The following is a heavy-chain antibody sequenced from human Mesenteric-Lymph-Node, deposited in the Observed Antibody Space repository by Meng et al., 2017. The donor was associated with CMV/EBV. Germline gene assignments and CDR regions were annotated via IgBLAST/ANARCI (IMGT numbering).Heavy chain of an antibody. D-gene: IGHD5-24*01. Sequence: ASVKVSCKASGYTFTSYYMHWVRQAPGQGLEWMGWISTYNGNIHYAQKIQGRVTMTTDTSTSTAYMELRSLRSDDTAVYYCARDLEDGYNQNNYYYYGMDVWGQGTTVTVSS. V-gene: IGHV1-18*04. CDR1: GYTFTSYY. CDR3: ARDLEDGYNQNNYYYYGMDV. CDR2: ISTYNGNI. J-gene: IGHJ6*02.